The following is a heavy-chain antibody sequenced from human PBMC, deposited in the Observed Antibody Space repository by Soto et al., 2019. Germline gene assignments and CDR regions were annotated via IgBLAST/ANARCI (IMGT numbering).Heavy chain of an antibody. J-gene: IGHJ6*02. CDR2: ISFDGSTE. D-gene: IGHD3-10*01. CDR3: ARSRHGSGSYTHFYYGLDV. Sequence: QVQLVESGGGVVQPGRSLRLSCAASGFTFISYAMHWVRQAPGKGLEWVAVISFDGSTEYYADSVKGRFTISRDNSKNTVYLKMNSLRSEDPAVYYCARSRHGSGSYTHFYYGLDVWGQGTTVTVSS. V-gene: IGHV3-30-3*01. CDR1: GFTFISYA.